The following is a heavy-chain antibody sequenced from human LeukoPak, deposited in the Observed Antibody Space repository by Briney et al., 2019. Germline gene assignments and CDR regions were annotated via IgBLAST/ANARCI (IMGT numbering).Heavy chain of an antibody. J-gene: IGHJ4*02. CDR2: ITNSGDRT. CDR1: GFTFSDYA. Sequence: PGGSLRLSCAASGFTFSDYAMSWVRQAPGKGLQWVSIITNSGDRTYYADSVRGRFTISRDNSKNTVYLQMNSLRAEDTAMYFCAKLSGSHPSDCWGQGTLVTVSS. D-gene: IGHD1-26*01. V-gene: IGHV3-23*01. CDR3: AKLSGSHPSDC.